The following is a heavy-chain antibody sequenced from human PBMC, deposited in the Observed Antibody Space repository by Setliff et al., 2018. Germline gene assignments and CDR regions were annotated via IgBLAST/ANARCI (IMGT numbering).Heavy chain of an antibody. V-gene: IGHV4-31*11. Sequence: SETLSLTCAVYGGSFSGYYWSWIRQHPGKGLEWMGYIYYSGSTYYNPSLKSRVTISVDTSKNQFSLKLSSVTAADTAVYYCARDRRIVGARHAFDIWGQGTMVTVSS. CDR2: IYYSGST. J-gene: IGHJ3*02. D-gene: IGHD1-26*01. CDR3: ARDRRIVGARHAFDI. CDR1: GGSFSGYY.